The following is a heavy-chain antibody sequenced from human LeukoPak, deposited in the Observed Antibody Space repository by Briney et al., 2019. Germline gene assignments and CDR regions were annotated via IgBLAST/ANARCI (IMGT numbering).Heavy chain of an antibody. D-gene: IGHD2-15*01. J-gene: IGHJ4*02. CDR1: GFTFSSYS. CDR3: ARDIVVVAANGGDFDY. Sequence: GGSLRLSCAASGFTFSSYSMNWVRQAPGKGLEWVSYISSSSRPIYYADSVKGRFTISRENAKNSLYLQMDSLRAEDTAVYYCARDIVVVAANGGDFDYWGQGTLVTVSS. CDR2: ISSSSRPI. V-gene: IGHV3-48*01.